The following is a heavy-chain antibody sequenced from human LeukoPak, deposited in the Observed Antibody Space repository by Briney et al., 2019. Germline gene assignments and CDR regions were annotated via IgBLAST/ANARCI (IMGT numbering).Heavy chain of an antibody. CDR3: AKDCCSRTFSNWFDP. CDR1: GFTFSSYA. CDR2: ISGGGGTT. Sequence: GGSLRLSCAASGFTFSSYAMSWVRQAPGKGLEWVSAISGGGGTTYYADSVKGRFTISRDNSKNTLYLQMNSLRAEDTAVYYRAKDCCSRTFSNWFDPWGQGTLVTVSS. D-gene: IGHD2-2*01. V-gene: IGHV3-23*01. J-gene: IGHJ5*02.